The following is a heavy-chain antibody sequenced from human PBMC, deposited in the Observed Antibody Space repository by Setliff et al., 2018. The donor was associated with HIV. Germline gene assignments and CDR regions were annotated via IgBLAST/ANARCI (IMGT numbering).Heavy chain of an antibody. Sequence: PGGSLRLSCTASGLTFNNAWMSWVRQAPGKGLEWVATMSGSGYGTFYADSVKGRFTISRDNSKSTLYLQMNGLRAEDTAVYYCAKEDRILFYWGQGTLVTVSS. J-gene: IGHJ4*02. CDR1: GLTFNNAW. CDR3: AKEDRILFY. CDR2: MSGSGYGT. D-gene: IGHD2-15*01. V-gene: IGHV3-23*01.